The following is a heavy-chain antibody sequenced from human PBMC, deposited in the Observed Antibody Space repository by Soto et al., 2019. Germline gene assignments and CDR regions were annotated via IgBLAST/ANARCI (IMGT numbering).Heavy chain of an antibody. Sequence: GGSLRLSCAASGFTFSSYAMHWVRQAPGKGLEWVAVISYDGSNKYYADSVKGRFTISRDNSKNTLYLQMNSLRAEDTAVYYCARSCHPIVVVVAATPGYYGMDVWGQGTTVTVSS. CDR3: ARSCHPIVVVVAATPGYYGMDV. D-gene: IGHD2-15*01. J-gene: IGHJ6*02. CDR2: ISYDGSNK. V-gene: IGHV3-30-3*01. CDR1: GFTFSSYA.